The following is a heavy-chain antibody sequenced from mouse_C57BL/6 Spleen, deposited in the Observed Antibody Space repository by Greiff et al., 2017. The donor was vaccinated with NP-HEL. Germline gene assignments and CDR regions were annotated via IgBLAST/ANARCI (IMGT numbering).Heavy chain of an antibody. V-gene: IGHV1-18*01. CDR2: INPNNGGT. D-gene: IGHD1-1*01. CDR1: GYTFTDYN. CDR3: ARWGTTVVAHYYAMDY. Sequence: VQLQQSGPELEKPGASVKIPCKASGYTFTDYNMDWVKQSHGKSLEWIGDINPNNGGTIYNQKFKGKATLTVDKSSSTAYMELRSLTSEDTAVYYCARWGTTVVAHYYAMDYWGQGTSVTVSS. J-gene: IGHJ4*01.